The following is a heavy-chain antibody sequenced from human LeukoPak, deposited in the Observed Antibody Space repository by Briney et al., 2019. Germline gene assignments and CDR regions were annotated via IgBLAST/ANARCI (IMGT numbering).Heavy chain of an antibody. CDR1: GFTFSSYG. D-gene: IGHD3-9*01. CDR2: ISYDGSNK. J-gene: IGHJ4*02. V-gene: IGHV3-30*18. Sequence: GGSLRLSCAASGFTFSSYGMHWVRQAPGKGLEWVAVISYDGSNKYYADSVKGRSTISRDNSKSTLYLQMNSLRAEDTAVYYCAKNRDDWLLNYLDYWGQGTLVTVSS. CDR3: AKNRDDWLLNYLDY.